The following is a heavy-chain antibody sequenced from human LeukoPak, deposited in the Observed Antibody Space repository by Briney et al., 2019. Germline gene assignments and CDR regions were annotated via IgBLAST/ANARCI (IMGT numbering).Heavy chain of an antibody. V-gene: IGHV3-33*01. D-gene: IGHD6-19*01. Sequence: PGRSLRVSCAASGFTFSSYGMHWVRQAPGKGLEWVAVIWYDRSNKYYADSVKGRFTISRDNSKNTLYLQMNSLRAEDTAVYYCARDSRDSSGYSDYWGQGTLVTVSS. J-gene: IGHJ4*02. CDR3: ARDSRDSSGYSDY. CDR1: GFTFSSYG. CDR2: IWYDRSNK.